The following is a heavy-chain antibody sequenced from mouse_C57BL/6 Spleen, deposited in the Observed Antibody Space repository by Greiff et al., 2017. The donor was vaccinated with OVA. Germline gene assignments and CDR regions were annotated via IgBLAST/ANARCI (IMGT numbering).Heavy chain of an antibody. CDR1: GYSITSGYD. CDR2: ISYSGST. CDR3: ARDGLLRERFAY. D-gene: IGHD2-3*01. V-gene: IGHV3-1*01. Sequence: EVMLVESGPGLVKPSQSLSLTCTVTGYSITSGYDWHWIRHFPGNKLEWMGYISYSGSTNYNPSLKSRISITHDTSKNHFFLKLNSVTTEDTATYYCARDGLLRERFAYWGQGTLVTVSA. J-gene: IGHJ3*01.